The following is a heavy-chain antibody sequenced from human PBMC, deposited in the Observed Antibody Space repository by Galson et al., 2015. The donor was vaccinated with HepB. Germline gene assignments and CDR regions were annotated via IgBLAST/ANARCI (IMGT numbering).Heavy chain of an antibody. Sequence: SVKVSCKASGYTFTSYGISWVRQAPGQGLEWMGWISAYNGNTNYAQKLQGRVTMTTDTSTSTAYMELRSLRSDDAAVYYCARDGAGGGVWGSYHLYWGQGTLVTVSS. D-gene: IGHD3-16*02. CDR3: ARDGAGGGVWGSYHLY. J-gene: IGHJ4*02. CDR2: ISAYNGNT. V-gene: IGHV1-18*01. CDR1: GYTFTSYG.